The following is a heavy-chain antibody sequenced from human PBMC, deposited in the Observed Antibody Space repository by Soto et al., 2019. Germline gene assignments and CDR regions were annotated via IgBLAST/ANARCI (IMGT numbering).Heavy chain of an antibody. V-gene: IGHV1-24*01. CDR2: FDPEDGET. D-gene: IGHD1-1*01. CDR3: AAGGTRWLHSPFDY. J-gene: IGHJ4*02. Sequence: QVQLIQSGAEVKKPGASVKVSCKVSGHTLTELSMHWVRQAPGRGLEWMGGFDPEDGETIFAQKFQGRVTMTEDTSTDSTYMELTSLRSEDTAVYYCAAGGTRWLHSPFDYWGQGTLATISS. CDR1: GHTLTELS.